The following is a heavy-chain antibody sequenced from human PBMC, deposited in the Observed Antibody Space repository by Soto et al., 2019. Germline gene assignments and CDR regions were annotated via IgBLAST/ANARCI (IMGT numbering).Heavy chain of an antibody. J-gene: IGHJ6*03. Sequence: QVQLQESGPGLVKPSETLSLTCTVSGGSISSYYWSWIRQPPGKGLEWIGYIYYSGSTDYNPSLRCRVTKSVDTSKNQFSLKLSSVTAADTAVYYFARGSITIFGLVIPMDVWGKGTTVTVSS. V-gene: IGHV4-59*01. CDR2: IYYSGST. CDR1: GGSISSYY. CDR3: ARGSITIFGLVIPMDV. D-gene: IGHD3-3*01.